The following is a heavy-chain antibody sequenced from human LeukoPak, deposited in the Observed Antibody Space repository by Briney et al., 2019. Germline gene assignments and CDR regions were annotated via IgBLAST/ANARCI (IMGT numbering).Heavy chain of an antibody. CDR2: INHGGST. Sequence: PSETLSLTCAVSGGSFIGYYWSWIRQPPGMRLEWIGEINHGGSTNYNPSLKSRVTISVDTSKKQFSLKLSSVTAADTAVYYCARHYFSTLTTLLRGVKKQKSRFDPWGQGTLVTVSS. J-gene: IGHJ5*02. CDR1: GGSFIGYY. D-gene: IGHD4-17*01. V-gene: IGHV4-34*01. CDR3: ARHYFSTLTTLLRGVKKQKSRFDP.